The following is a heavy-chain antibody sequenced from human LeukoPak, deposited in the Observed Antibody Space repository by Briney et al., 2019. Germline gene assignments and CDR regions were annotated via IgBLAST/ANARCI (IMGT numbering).Heavy chain of an antibody. CDR1: GGSISSSSYY. J-gene: IGHJ3*02. V-gene: IGHV4-39*07. Sequence: SSETLSLTCTVSGGSISSSSYYWGWIRQPPGKGLEWIGSIYYSGSTYYNPSLKSRVTISVDTSKNQFSLKLSSVTAADTAVYYCARDPVLLWFGDANAPEDAFDIWGQGTMVTVSS. CDR3: ARDPVLLWFGDANAPEDAFDI. D-gene: IGHD3-10*01. CDR2: IYYSGST.